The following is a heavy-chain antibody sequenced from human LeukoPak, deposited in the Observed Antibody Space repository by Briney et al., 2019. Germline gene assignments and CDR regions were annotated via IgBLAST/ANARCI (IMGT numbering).Heavy chain of an antibody. CDR1: GGSIRSESYY. V-gene: IGHV4-61*02. J-gene: IGHJ3*02. D-gene: IGHD6-19*01. Sequence: SQTLSLTCSVSGGSIRSESYYWRWIRQPAGTGLEWIGRIYSSGSSKFNPSLKSRVTISIDTSKNQFSLNLSSVTAADTAVYYCARDMTGSGWNDAFDIWGQGTMVTVSS. CDR2: IYSSGSS. CDR3: ARDMTGSGWNDAFDI.